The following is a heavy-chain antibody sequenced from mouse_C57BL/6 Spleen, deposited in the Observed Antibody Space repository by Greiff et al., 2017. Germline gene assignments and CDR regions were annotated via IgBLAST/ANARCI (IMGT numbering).Heavy chain of an antibody. CDR1: GFSLTSYG. Sequence: VKLQESGPGLVQPSQSLSITCTVSGFSLTSYGVHWVRQSPGKGLEWLGVIWSGGSTDYNAAFISRLSISKDNSKSQVFFKMNSLQADDTAIYYCARNQGVTTGFAYWGQGTLVTVSA. D-gene: IGHD2-2*01. CDR2: IWSGGST. V-gene: IGHV2-2*01. J-gene: IGHJ3*01. CDR3: ARNQGVTTGFAY.